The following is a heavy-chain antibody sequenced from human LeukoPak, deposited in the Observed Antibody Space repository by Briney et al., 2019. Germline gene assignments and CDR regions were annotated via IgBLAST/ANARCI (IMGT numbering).Heavy chain of an antibody. Sequence: GGSLRLSCAASGFTFSSYAMSWVRQAPGKGLEWVSAISGSGGSTYYADSVKGRFTISRDNSKNTLYLQMNSLRAEDTAVYYCAKSTLLVPVAIYSPFDYWGQGTLVTVSS. CDR3: AKSTLLVPVAIYSPFDY. V-gene: IGHV3-23*01. CDR1: GFTFSSYA. J-gene: IGHJ4*02. CDR2: ISGSGGST. D-gene: IGHD2-2*01.